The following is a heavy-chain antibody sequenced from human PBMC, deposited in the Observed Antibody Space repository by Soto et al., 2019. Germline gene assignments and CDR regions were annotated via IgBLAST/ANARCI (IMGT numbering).Heavy chain of an antibody. CDR2: IYNSGST. CDR1: GGSIRSYY. J-gene: IGHJ4*02. CDR3: ARTYDFLSGYYAHFDY. Sequence: SETLSLTCTVSGGSIRSYYWSWIRQSPGKGLEWIAYIYNSGSTNYNPSLRSRVTISVDTSQNQFSLNLYSVTTADTAVYYCARTYDFLSGYYAHFDYWGQGTPVTV. D-gene: IGHD3-3*01. V-gene: IGHV4-59*01.